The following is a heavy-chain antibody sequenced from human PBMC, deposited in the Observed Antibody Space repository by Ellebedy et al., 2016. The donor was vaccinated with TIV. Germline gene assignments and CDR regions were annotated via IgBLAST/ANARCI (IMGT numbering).Heavy chain of an antibody. CDR3: ARGSNNWNYRSWFNP. CDR2: MWYDGSDK. V-gene: IGHV3-33*01. CDR1: GFTFTSYG. J-gene: IGHJ5*02. D-gene: IGHD1-7*01. Sequence: GGSLRLSXAASGFTFTSYGMHWVRQAPGKGLEWVAVMWYDGSDKYYADSVKGRFTISRDNSKNTLYLQMNSLRVEDTAIYYCARGSNNWNYRSWFNPWGQGTQVTVSS.